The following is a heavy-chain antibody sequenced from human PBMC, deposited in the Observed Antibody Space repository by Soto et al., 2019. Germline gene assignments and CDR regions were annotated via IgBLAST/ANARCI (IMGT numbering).Heavy chain of an antibody. CDR1: GFTFDDYV. CDR2: ISWNSAGI. Sequence: DVQLVESGGGLVQPGRSLRLSCAASGFTFDDYVMHWVRQAPGKGLEWVAGISWNSAGIDYADSVKGRFTISRDNAKNSLYLRMNRRKPEDTALYYGATDIRTDPCRYVDWWRQGTLVPASP. D-gene: IGHD2-8*02. V-gene: IGHV3-9*01. CDR3: ATDIRTDPCRYVDW. J-gene: IGHJ4*02.